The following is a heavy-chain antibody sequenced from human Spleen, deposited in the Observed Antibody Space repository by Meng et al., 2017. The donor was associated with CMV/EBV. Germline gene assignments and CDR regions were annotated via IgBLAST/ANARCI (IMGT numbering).Heavy chain of an antibody. J-gene: IGHJ4*02. CDR3: ARIGLCSGTTCYTGDYSSRHFDY. D-gene: IGHD2-2*02. V-gene: IGHV1-69*05. CDR2: IIPIFGTA. Sequence: AISWVRQAPGQGLEWMGGIIPIFGTANYAQKFQGRVTITTDESRITAYMELSSLRSEDTAVYYCARIGLCSGTTCYTGDYSSRHFDYWGQGTLVTVSS. CDR1: A.